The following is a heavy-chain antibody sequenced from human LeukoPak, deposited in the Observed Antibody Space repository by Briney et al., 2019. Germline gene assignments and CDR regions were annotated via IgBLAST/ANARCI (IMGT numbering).Heavy chain of an antibody. D-gene: IGHD4-17*01. J-gene: IGHJ4*02. CDR1: GYSISSGYY. CDR2: IYHSGST. Sequence: SETLSLTCTVSGYSISSGYYWGWIRQPPGKGLEWIGSIYHSGSTYYNPSLKSRVTISVDTSKNQFSLKLSSVTAADTAVYYCAREVDYGDPDYWGQGTLVTVSS. V-gene: IGHV4-38-2*02. CDR3: AREVDYGDPDY.